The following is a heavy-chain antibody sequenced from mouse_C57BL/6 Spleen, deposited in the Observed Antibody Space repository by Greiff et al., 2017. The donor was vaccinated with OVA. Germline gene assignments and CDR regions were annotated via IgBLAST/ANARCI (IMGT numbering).Heavy chain of an antibody. V-gene: IGHV1-80*01. CDR3: RYGSSYVGLGYFDY. CDR1: GYAFSSYW. Sequence: QVQLKESGAELVKPGASVKISCKASGYAFSSYWMNWVKQRPGKGLEWIGQIYPGDGDTNYNGKFKGKATLTADKSSSTAYMQLSSLTSEDSAVYFCRYGSSYVGLGYFDYWGQGTTLTVSS. D-gene: IGHD1-1*01. J-gene: IGHJ2*01. CDR2: IYPGDGDT.